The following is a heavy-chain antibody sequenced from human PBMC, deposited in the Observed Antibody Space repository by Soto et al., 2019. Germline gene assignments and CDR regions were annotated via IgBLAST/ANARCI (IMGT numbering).Heavy chain of an antibody. CDR2: IWYDGSNK. Sequence: QVQLVESGGGVVQPGRSLRLSCAASGFTFSSYGMHWVRQAPGKGLEWVAVIWYDGSNKYYADSVKGRFTISRDNSKNTLYLQMNSLRAEDTAVYYCARDHTYYDILTGYYDGTTHIDYWGQGTLVTVSS. J-gene: IGHJ4*02. CDR1: GFTFSSYG. V-gene: IGHV3-33*01. CDR3: ARDHTYYDILTGYYDGTTHIDY. D-gene: IGHD3-9*01.